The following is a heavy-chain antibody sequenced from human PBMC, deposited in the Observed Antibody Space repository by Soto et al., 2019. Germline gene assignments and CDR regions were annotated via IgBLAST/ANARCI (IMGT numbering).Heavy chain of an antibody. J-gene: IGHJ6*02. CDR2: ITGSSDYT. V-gene: IGHV3-11*05. CDR1: GFTFSDYY. Sequence: QVQLVESGGGLVRPGGSLRLSCAASGFTFSDYYMTWIRQAPVKGLEWVSYITGSSDYTNYADSVKGRFTISRDNVKNSLYLQMNSLRAEDTAVYYCAREYYYGMDVWGQGTTVTVSS. CDR3: AREYYYGMDV.